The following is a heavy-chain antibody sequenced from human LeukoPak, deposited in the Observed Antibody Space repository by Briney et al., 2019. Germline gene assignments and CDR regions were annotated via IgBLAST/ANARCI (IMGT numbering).Heavy chain of an antibody. CDR2: IYYSGST. CDR1: GGSISSSSYY. Sequence: SETLSLTCTVSGGSISSSSYYWGWIRQPPGKGLEWIGSIYYSGSTYYNPSLKSRVTISVDTSKNQFSLKLSSVTAADTAVYHCARGRLSFDPWGQGTLVTVSS. D-gene: IGHD5-12*01. J-gene: IGHJ5*02. CDR3: ARGRLSFDP. V-gene: IGHV4-39*07.